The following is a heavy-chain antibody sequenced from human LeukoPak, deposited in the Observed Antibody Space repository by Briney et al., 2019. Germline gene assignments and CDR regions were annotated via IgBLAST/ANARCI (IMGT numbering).Heavy chain of an antibody. CDR2: IYYSGST. CDR3: ARGDYYGSGSYLDY. J-gene: IGHJ4*02. V-gene: IGHV4-39*01. Sequence: SETLSLTCTVSGGSISSSSYYWGWIRQPPGKGLEWIGSIYYSGSTYYNPSLKSRVTISVDTSKNQFSLKLSSVTAADTAVYYCARGDYYGSGSYLDYWGQGILVTVSS. D-gene: IGHD3-10*01. CDR1: GGSISSSSYY.